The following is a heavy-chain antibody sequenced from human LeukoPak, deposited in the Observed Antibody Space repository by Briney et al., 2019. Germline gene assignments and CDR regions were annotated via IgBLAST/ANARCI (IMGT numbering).Heavy chain of an antibody. CDR2: ISGSGGST. CDR3: AKEYDIVVVPAAPLRAFDI. Sequence: GGSLRLSCAASGFTFSSYAMSWVRQAPGKGLEWGSAISGSGGSTYYADSVKGRFTISRDNSKNTLYLQMNSLRAEDTAVYYCAKEYDIVVVPAAPLRAFDIWGQGTMVTVSS. J-gene: IGHJ3*02. V-gene: IGHV3-23*01. D-gene: IGHD2-2*01. CDR1: GFTFSSYA.